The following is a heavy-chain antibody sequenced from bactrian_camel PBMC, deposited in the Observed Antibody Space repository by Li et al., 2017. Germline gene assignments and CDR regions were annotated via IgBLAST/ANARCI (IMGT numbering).Heavy chain of an antibody. Sequence: HVQLVESGGGSVLPGGSLKLSCSATGYNYRSYCLGWVRQGPGKGLEWVSSVSSAGRNTYYADSVKGRFTSSRDNAKNTVYLQMNSLKPEDTAVYYCTRSYFGASHNTFAFWGQGTQVTVS. V-gene: IGHV3S6*01. CDR3: TRSYFGASHNTFAF. D-gene: IGHD1*01. CDR1: GYNYRSYC. CDR2: VSSAGRNT. J-gene: IGHJ4*01.